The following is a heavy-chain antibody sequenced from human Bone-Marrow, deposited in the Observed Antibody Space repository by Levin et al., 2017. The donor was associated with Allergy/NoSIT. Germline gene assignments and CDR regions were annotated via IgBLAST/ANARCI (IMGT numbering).Heavy chain of an antibody. J-gene: IGHJ5*02. CDR3: ARSPYWKNWFDP. Sequence: GASVKVSCKASGYTFTSYDINWVRQATGQGLEWIGWMNPNSGSTGYAQNFQGRVTMTRSSSISTAYMELSSLRPEDTAVYYCARSPYWKNWFDPWGQGTLVTVSS. V-gene: IGHV1-8*01. CDR2: MNPNSGST. D-gene: IGHD1-1*01. CDR1: GYTFTSYD.